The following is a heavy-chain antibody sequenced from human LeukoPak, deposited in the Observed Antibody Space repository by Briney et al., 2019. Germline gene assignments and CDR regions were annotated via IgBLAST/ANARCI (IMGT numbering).Heavy chain of an antibody. J-gene: IGHJ4*02. Sequence: PSQTLSLTCTVSGGSISSKSYYWSWIRQPAGKGLEWIGRIYTSGSTDYNPSLKSRVTISRGTSKNEFSLILSSLTAADTAVYYCARDSPPAYCSSGSRYFDSWGQGTLVTVSS. CDR1: GGSISSKSYY. CDR2: IYTSGST. D-gene: IGHD2-15*01. CDR3: ARDSPPAYCSSGSRYFDS. V-gene: IGHV4-61*02.